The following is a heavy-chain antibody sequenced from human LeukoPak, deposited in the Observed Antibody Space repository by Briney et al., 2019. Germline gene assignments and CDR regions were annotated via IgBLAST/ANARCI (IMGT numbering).Heavy chain of an antibody. CDR2: IIPILGIA. J-gene: IGHJ2*01. V-gene: IGHV1-69*04. Sequence: GASVKVSCKASGGTFSSYAISWVRQAPGQGLEWMGRIIPILGIANYAQKFQGRVTITADKSTSTAYMELSSLRSGDTAVYYCAIRGYCSSTSCYEYFDLWGRGTLVTVSS. CDR3: AIRGYCSSTSCYEYFDL. D-gene: IGHD2-2*01. CDR1: GGTFSSYA.